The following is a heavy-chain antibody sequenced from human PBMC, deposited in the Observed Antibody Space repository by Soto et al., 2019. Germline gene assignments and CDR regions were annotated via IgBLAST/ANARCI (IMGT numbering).Heavy chain of an antibody. J-gene: IGHJ6*02. V-gene: IGHV3-30*18. D-gene: IGHD2-21*01. Sequence: GGSLRLSCAASGFTFSIYGMHWVRQAPGKGLEWVAVISYDGSNKYYADSVKGRFTISRDNSKNTLYLQMNSLRAEDTAVYYCAKDLADDNLVGVRRYYGMDVWGQGTTVTVSS. CDR3: AKDLADDNLVGVRRYYGMDV. CDR1: GFTFSIYG. CDR2: ISYDGSNK.